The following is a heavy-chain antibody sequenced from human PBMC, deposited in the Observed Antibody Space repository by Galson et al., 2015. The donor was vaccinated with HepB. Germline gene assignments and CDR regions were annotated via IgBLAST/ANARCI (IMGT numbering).Heavy chain of an antibody. V-gene: IGHV3-30-3*01. D-gene: IGHD3-3*01. Sequence: SLRLSCAASGFTFSSYAMHWVRQAPGKGLEWVAVISYDGSNKYYADSVKGRFTISRDNSKNTLYLQMNSLRAEDTAVYYCARDGPGVSDFWMDYWGQGTLVTVSS. J-gene: IGHJ4*02. CDR1: GFTFSSYA. CDR2: ISYDGSNK. CDR3: ARDGPGVSDFWMDY.